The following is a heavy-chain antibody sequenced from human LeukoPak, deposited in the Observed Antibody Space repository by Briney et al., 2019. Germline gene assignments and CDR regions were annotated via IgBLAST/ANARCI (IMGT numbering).Heavy chain of an antibody. D-gene: IGHD2-8*01. CDR2: IRSKANNYAT. Sequence: GGSLRLSCAASGFSFSGSGMNWVRQASGKGLEWVGRIRSKANNYATVYAESVKGRFTISRNDSKNTAYLQMNSLRAEDTAVYYCANGNRCTSPNCLGYYYFYMDVWGKGTTVTVSS. CDR3: ANGNRCTSPNCLGYYYFYMDV. J-gene: IGHJ6*03. V-gene: IGHV3-73*01. CDR1: GFSFSGSG.